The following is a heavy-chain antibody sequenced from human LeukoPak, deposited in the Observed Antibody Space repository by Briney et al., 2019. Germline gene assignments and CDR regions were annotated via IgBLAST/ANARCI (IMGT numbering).Heavy chain of an antibody. Sequence: GGSLRLSCAASGFTFSRYEMNWVRQAPGKGLEWVSYISGSGTTIYYADSVKGRFTMSRDNAKNSVYLQMGSLRAEDTAVYYCARVGDYGDYDWFDPWGQGTLVTVSS. D-gene: IGHD4-17*01. CDR3: ARVGDYGDYDWFDP. J-gene: IGHJ5*02. CDR2: ISGSGTTI. V-gene: IGHV3-48*03. CDR1: GFTFSRYE.